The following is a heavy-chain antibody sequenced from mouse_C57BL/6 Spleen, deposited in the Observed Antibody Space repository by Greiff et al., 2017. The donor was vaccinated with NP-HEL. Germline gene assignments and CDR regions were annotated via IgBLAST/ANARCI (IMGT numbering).Heavy chain of an antibody. D-gene: IGHD2-4*01. CDR2: ISSGGSYT. Sequence: EVHLVESGGDLVKPGGSLKLSCAASGFTFSSYGLSWFRQTPDKRLEWVATISSGGSYTYYPDSVKGRFTISRDNAKNTLYLQRSSLKSEDTAMYYCAREGDYGYYFDYWGQGTTLTVSS. V-gene: IGHV5-6*01. CDR1: GFTFSSYG. J-gene: IGHJ2*01. CDR3: AREGDYGYYFDY.